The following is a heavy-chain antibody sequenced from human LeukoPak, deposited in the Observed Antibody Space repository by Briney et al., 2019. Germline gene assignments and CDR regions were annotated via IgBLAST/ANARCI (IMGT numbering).Heavy chain of an antibody. D-gene: IGHD3-10*01. CDR1: GFTFSNAW. Sequence: GGSLRLSCATSGFTFSNAWMNWVRQAPGKGLEWVAVIWYDGSNKYYADSVKGRFTISRDNSKNTLYLQMNSLRAEDTAVYYCARDPSMVRGPYYFDYWGQGTLVTVSS. V-gene: IGHV3-33*08. CDR2: IWYDGSNK. CDR3: ARDPSMVRGPYYFDY. J-gene: IGHJ4*02.